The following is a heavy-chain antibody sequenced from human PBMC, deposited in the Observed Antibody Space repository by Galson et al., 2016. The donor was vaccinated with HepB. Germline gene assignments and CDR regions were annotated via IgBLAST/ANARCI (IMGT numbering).Heavy chain of an antibody. J-gene: IGHJ4*02. Sequence: SLRLSCAASGFTFSSYGMSWVRQAPGKGLEWVSGIRGTDNRTFYADSVKGRFTISRDNSKNTLFLQMNSLRAEDTAVYYCAKFHGSGLYYFDYWGQGTLVTVSS. D-gene: IGHD3-10*01. CDR2: IRGTDNRT. CDR3: AKFHGSGLYYFDY. CDR1: GFTFSSYG. V-gene: IGHV3-23*01.